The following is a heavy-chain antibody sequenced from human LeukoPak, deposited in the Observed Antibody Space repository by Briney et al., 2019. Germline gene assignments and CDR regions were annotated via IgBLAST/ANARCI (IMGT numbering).Heavy chain of an antibody. CDR1: GFTFSSYW. J-gene: IGHJ3*02. V-gene: IGHV3-7*01. D-gene: IGHD3-22*01. CDR3: ARERQWFWDRAFDI. Sequence: GGSLRLSCAASGFTFSSYWMTWVRQAPGKGLEWVANINQDGSQKYYVDSVKGRFSISRDNTKNSLYLQMNSLRAEDTAVYYCARERQWFWDRAFDIWGQGTMVTVSS. CDR2: INQDGSQK.